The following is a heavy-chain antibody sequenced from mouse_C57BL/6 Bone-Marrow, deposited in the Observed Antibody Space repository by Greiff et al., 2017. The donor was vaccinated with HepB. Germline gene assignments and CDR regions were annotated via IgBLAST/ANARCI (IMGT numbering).Heavy chain of an antibody. J-gene: IGHJ3*01. Sequence: VQLQQSGAELVKPGASVKLSCTASGFNIKDYYMHWVKQRPEQGLEWIGWIDPENGDTEYASKFQGKATITADTSSNTAYLQLSSLTSEDTAVYYCTTAYYSNPAWFAYWGQGTLVTVSA. CDR2: IDPENGDT. V-gene: IGHV14-4*01. D-gene: IGHD2-5*01. CDR1: GFNIKDYY. CDR3: TTAYYSNPAWFAY.